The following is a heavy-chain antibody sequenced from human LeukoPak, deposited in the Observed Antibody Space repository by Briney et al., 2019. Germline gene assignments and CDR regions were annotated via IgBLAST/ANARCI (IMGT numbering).Heavy chain of an antibody. D-gene: IGHD3-22*01. CDR1: EFTFSNYA. CDR2: IRYDGSHK. Sequence: GGSLRLSCAASEFTFSNYAMHWVRQVPGKWLEWVAFIRYDGSHKDYADSVKGRFAISRDNSKNTLYLQMNRLRAEDTAIYYCVKVPYFDSSGYHGYWGQGTLVTVSS. V-gene: IGHV3-30*02. J-gene: IGHJ4*02. CDR3: VKVPYFDSSGYHGY.